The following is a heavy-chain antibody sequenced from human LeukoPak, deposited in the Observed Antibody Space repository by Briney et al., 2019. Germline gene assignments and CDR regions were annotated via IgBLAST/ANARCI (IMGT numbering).Heavy chain of an antibody. V-gene: IGHV1-69*02. CDR2: IIPILGIA. Sequence: GSSVKVSCKASGGTFSSYTISRVRQAPGQGLEWMGRIIPILGIANYAQKFQGRVTITADKSTSTAYMELSSLRSEDTAVYYCAKRDVDRYGSGGAIIDYWGQGTLVTVSS. CDR1: GGTFSSYT. CDR3: AKRDVDRYGSGGAIIDY. D-gene: IGHD3-10*01. J-gene: IGHJ4*02.